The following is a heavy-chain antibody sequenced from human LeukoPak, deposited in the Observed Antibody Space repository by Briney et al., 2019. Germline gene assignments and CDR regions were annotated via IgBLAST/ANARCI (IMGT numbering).Heavy chain of an antibody. CDR1: GGSISSAGYY. Sequence: SETLSLTCTVSGGSISSAGYYWSWIRQPPGNGPEWIGYMFDSGSNNYNPSLKSRVTISLDRSKNQFSLRLSSMTAADTAVYYCARADSTYKSSWYDSWGQGTLVTVSS. J-gene: IGHJ5*01. D-gene: IGHD1-1*01. CDR3: ARADSTYKSSWYDS. CDR2: MFDSGSN. V-gene: IGHV4-30-2*01.